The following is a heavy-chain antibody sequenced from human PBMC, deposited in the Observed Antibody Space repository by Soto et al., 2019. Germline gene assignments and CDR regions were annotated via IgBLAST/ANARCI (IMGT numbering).Heavy chain of an antibody. CDR1: GGSISSGGYY. J-gene: IGHJ5*02. CDR3: ARDKSETTVTHVWFAP. CDR2: IYYSGST. D-gene: IGHD4-17*01. V-gene: IGHV4-31*03. Sequence: QVQLQESGPGLVKPSQTLSLTCTVSGGSISSGGYYWSWIRQHPGKGLEWIGYIYYSGSTYYNPSLKSRVTISVNTSKNQFSLKLSSVTAADTAVYYCARDKSETTVTHVWFAPWGQGTLVTVSS.